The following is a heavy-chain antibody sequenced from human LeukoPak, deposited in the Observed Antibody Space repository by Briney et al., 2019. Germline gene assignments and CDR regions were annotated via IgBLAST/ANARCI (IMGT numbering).Heavy chain of an antibody. CDR1: GYTFINYG. J-gene: IGHJ4*02. V-gene: IGHV1-18*01. CDR2: ISAYNGNT. Sequence: ASVKVSCKASGYTFINYGITWVRQAPGQGLEWMGWISAYNGNTSYAQKLQGRVTMTADTSTSTAYMELGSLRSDDTAIYYCSRDYYSGSYYGDYWGQGTLVTVSS. CDR3: SRDYYSGSYYGDY. D-gene: IGHD1-26*01.